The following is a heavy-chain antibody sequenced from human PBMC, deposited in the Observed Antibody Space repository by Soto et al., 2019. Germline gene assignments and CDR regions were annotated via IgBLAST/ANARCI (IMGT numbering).Heavy chain of an antibody. CDR3: ARGIKAGTYYYDSSAVWGPTEFDY. CDR2: ISSSSSYI. CDR1: GFTFSSYS. V-gene: IGHV3-21*01. J-gene: IGHJ4*02. Sequence: PGGSLRLSCAASGFTFSSYSMNWVRQAPGKGLEWVSSISSSSSYIYYADSVKGRFTISRDNAKNSLYLQMNSLRAEDTAVYYCARGIKAGTYYYDSSAVWGPTEFDYWGQGTLVTVSS. D-gene: IGHD3-22*01.